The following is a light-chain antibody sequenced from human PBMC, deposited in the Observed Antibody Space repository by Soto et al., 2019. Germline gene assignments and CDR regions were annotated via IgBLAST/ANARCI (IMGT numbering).Light chain of an antibody. CDR1: QDISDW. Sequence: DIQMTQSPSTLSVSVGDRVTITCRASQDISDWLAWYQQKPGKAPNLLIYKASNLQSGVPSRFSGSGSGTEFTLTISSPQPDDFATYYCQQYKSYYTFGQGTKLEI. CDR3: QQYKSYYT. CDR2: KAS. V-gene: IGKV1-5*03. J-gene: IGKJ2*01.